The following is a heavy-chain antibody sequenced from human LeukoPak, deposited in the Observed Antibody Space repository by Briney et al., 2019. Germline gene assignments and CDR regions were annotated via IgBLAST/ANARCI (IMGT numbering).Heavy chain of an antibody. V-gene: IGHV4-39*01. CDR1: GGSISSYY. Sequence: SETLSLTCTVSGGSISSYYWSWIRQPPGKGLKWIGSIYYSGSTYYNPSLKNRVTISVDTPKNQFSLKLSSVTAADTAVYFCARGPYSYDSSGAFDIWGQGTMVTVSS. D-gene: IGHD3-22*01. CDR3: ARGPYSYDSSGAFDI. J-gene: IGHJ3*02. CDR2: IYYSGST.